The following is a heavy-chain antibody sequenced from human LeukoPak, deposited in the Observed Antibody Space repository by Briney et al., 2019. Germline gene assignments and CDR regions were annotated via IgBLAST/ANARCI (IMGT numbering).Heavy chain of an antibody. Sequence: PGGALRLSCAASGFTFSSYAMHWVRQAPGKGREGVAVIWYDGSNKYYADSVKGRFSIYRDNSKNTLYLQMNSLRAEDTAVYYCAREALTMIVVDSNWFDPWGQGTLVTVSS. D-gene: IGHD3-22*01. CDR2: IWYDGSNK. J-gene: IGHJ5*02. CDR3: AREALTMIVVDSNWFDP. V-gene: IGHV3-33*01. CDR1: GFTFSSYA.